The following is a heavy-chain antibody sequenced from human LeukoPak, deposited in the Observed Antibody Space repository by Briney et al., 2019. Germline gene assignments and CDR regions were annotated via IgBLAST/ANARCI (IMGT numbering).Heavy chain of an antibody. Sequence: PGGSLRLSCAASGVTVSSNYMSWVRQAPGKGLEWVSVIYSGGSTYYADSVKGRFTISRDNSKNTLDLQMNSLRVEDTAVYYCARDRGGSKRAYDYWGQGTLVTVSS. D-gene: IGHD2-2*01. CDR3: ARDRGGSKRAYDY. CDR2: IYSGGST. V-gene: IGHV3-53*01. J-gene: IGHJ4*02. CDR1: GVTVSSNY.